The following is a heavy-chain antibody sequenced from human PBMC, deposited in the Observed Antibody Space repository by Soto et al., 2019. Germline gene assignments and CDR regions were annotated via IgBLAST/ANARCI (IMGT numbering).Heavy chain of an antibody. CDR1: GYTFTSYA. J-gene: IGHJ4*02. Sequence: QVQLVQSGAEVKKPGASVKVSCKASGYTFTSYAMHWVRQAPGQRLEWMGWINAGNGNTKYSQKFQGRVTIPSDTSASTAYMELSSLRSEDTAVYYCAVESSGWPRGASDYWGQGPLVTVSS. CDR2: INAGNGNT. CDR3: AVESSGWPRGASDY. V-gene: IGHV1-3*01. D-gene: IGHD6-19*01.